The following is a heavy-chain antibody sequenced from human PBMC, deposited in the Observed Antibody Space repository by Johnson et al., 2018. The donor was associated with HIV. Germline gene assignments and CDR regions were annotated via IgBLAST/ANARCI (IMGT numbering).Heavy chain of an antibody. Sequence: MQLVESGGGLVQPGRSLRLSCVASGFTFDDDVMHWVRQTPGKGLEWVANIKQYGSEKYYVDSVKGRFTISRDNAKNSLYLQMNSLRAEDTAVYYCARGDIVVVPAATRAQDAFDIWGQGTMVTVSS. CDR3: ARGDIVVVPAATRAQDAFDI. J-gene: IGHJ3*02. CDR2: IKQYGSEK. D-gene: IGHD2-2*01. V-gene: IGHV3-7*01. CDR1: GFTFDDDV.